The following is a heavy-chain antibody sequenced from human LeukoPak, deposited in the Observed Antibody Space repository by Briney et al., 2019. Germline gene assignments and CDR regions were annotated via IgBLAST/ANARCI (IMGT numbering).Heavy chain of an antibody. CDR1: GFTFSSYE. D-gene: IGHD6-19*01. V-gene: IGHV3-48*03. CDR3: AIIPSPSGWPTTNSWYFDL. Sequence: QSGRSLRLSCAASGFTFSSYEMNWVRQAPGEGLEWVSYISSSGSTIYYADSVKGRFTISRDNAKNTLYLQMNSLRAEDTAVYYCAIIPSPSGWPTTNSWYFDLWGRGTLVTVSS. CDR2: ISSSGSTI. J-gene: IGHJ2*01.